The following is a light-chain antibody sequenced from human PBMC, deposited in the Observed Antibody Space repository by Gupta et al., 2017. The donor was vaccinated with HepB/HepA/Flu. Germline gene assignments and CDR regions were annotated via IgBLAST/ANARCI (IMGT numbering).Light chain of an antibody. CDR2: DVS. Sequence: QSALTQPASVSGSPGQSITISCTGTSSDVGGYNYVSWYQQHPGKAPKLMIYDVSNRPSGVSNRFSCSKSGNPASLTISGLQAEDEADYYCSSYTSSSTVVFGGGTKLTVL. V-gene: IGLV2-14*03. CDR1: SSDVGGYNY. CDR3: SSYTSSSTVV. J-gene: IGLJ2*01.